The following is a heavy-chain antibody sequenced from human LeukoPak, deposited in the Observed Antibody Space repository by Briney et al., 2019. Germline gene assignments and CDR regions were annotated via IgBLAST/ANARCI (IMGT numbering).Heavy chain of an antibody. CDR1: GVPLSGPA. CDR2: GRSKGYNYAT. J-gene: IGHJ4*02. Sequence: GGAPRLSFAAPGVPLSGPAMHLGRPASRERGGLGGRGRSKGYNYATAYGASVKDRFIISRDDSKSTAYLQMSSLKSEDTAVYYCATLGEASGWYPDHWGQGTLVTVSS. D-gene: IGHD6-19*01. CDR3: ATLGEASGWYPDH. V-gene: IGHV3-73*01.